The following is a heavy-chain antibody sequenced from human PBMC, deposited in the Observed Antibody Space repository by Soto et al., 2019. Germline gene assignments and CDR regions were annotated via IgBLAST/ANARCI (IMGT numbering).Heavy chain of an antibody. CDR2: ISSDGGNK. CDR3: VRDRGCSRGRCDGLY. J-gene: IGHJ4*02. V-gene: IGHV3-30-3*01. Sequence: QVQLVESGGGVVQPGRSLRLSCSASGLILSDYAMHWVRQAPGKGLEWVAFISSDGGNKDYADSVKGRFSISRDNSKNTLSLQMNGLRVEDTALYYCVRDRGCSRGRCDGLYWGQGTQVSVSS. D-gene: IGHD2-15*01. CDR1: GLILSDYA.